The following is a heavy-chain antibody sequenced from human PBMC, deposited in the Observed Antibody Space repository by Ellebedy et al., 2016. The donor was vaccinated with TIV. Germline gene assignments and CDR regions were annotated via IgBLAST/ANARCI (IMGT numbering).Heavy chain of an antibody. Sequence: SETLSLXXDVSGFSISSGFYWGWIRQSPGKGLEWIGSVYHTGNTYYNPSLKSRVTMSVDTSRNQFSLKLSSLTATDTAVYYCARDYNWNDCYLDSWGQGTLVTVSS. CDR1: GFSISSGFY. CDR2: VYHTGNT. CDR3: ARDYNWNDCYLDS. V-gene: IGHV4-38-2*02. D-gene: IGHD1-1*01. J-gene: IGHJ4*02.